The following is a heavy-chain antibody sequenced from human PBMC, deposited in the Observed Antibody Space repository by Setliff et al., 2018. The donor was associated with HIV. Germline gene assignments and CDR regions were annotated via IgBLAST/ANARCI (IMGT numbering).Heavy chain of an antibody. V-gene: IGHV4-59*08. J-gene: IGHJ3*02. CDR3: ARHRPWEADVFDI. CDR1: GGSINNYQ. Sequence: PSETLSLTCTVSGVSGGSINNYQWSWIRQPPRKGLEWVGYISYNGITTYNPSLKSRVTISVDTSKNQFSLKLTSVTAADTAVYYCARHRPWEADVFDIWGQGTMVTVSS. CDR2: ISYNGIT. D-gene: IGHD1-26*01.